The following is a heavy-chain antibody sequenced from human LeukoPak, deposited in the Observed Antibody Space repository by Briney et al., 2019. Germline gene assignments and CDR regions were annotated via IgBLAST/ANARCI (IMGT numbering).Heavy chain of an antibody. D-gene: IGHD1-26*01. CDR3: ARGGYYWLDP. CDR1: GGAISSSSYY. CDR2: IYYSGST. Sequence: SETLSLTCTVSGGAISSSSYYWGWIRQPPGRGLEWIGSIYYSGSTYYNPSLKSRVTISVDTSKNQFSLILSSVTAADTAVYYCARGGYYWLDPWGQGTLVTVSS. J-gene: IGHJ5*01. V-gene: IGHV4-39*07.